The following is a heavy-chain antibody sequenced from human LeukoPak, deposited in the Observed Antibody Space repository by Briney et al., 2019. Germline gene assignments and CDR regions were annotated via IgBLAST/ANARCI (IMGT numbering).Heavy chain of an antibody. CDR1: GYTFSNYG. D-gene: IGHD3-22*01. CDR3: ARDQGNGYLGDY. V-gene: IGHV1-18*01. CDR2: ISPYNGDT. Sequence: ASVKVACKASGYTFSNYGISWVRQAPGQGLEWMGWISPYNGDTNYAQKVQGRVTMTTDTSTTTAYMELRSLRSDDTAVYYCARDQGNGYLGDYWGQGTLVTVFS. J-gene: IGHJ4*02.